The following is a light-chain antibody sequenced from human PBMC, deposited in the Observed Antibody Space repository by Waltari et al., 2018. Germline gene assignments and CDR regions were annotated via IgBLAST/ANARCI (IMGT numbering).Light chain of an antibody. Sequence: QSVLTQPPSVSGAPGQMVTIPCTGSGSNLGAGYEFPWYQQLPRAAPKLLIYGSTSRPLGVPDRFFGSTSGTSASLAITGLQAEDEADYYCQSYDTSLSVVFGGGTKLTVL. V-gene: IGLV1-40*01. J-gene: IGLJ3*02. CDR2: GST. CDR1: GSNLGAGYE. CDR3: QSYDTSLSVV.